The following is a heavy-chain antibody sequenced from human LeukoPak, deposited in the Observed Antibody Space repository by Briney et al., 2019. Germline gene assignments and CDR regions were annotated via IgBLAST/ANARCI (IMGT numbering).Heavy chain of an antibody. D-gene: IGHD3-22*01. J-gene: IGHJ3*02. CDR1: GFTFSSYA. Sequence: GGSLRLSCAASGFTFSSYAVHWVRQAPGKGLEWVSSISGSGGSTYYADSVKGRFTISRDNSKNTLYLQMNSLRAEDTAVYYCAKDRCYDSSGYYSTCAFDIWGQGTMVTVSS. V-gene: IGHV3-23*01. CDR3: AKDRCYDSSGYYSTCAFDI. CDR2: ISGSGGST.